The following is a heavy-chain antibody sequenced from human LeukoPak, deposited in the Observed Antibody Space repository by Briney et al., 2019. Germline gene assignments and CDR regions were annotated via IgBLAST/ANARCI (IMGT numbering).Heavy chain of an antibody. CDR2: IYYSGST. V-gene: IGHV4-39*01. CDR3: ASSSSWAPGGYGMDV. Sequence: SETLSLTCTVSGGSISSSSYYSGWIRQPPGKGLEWIGSIYYSGSTYYNPSLKSRVTTSVDTSKNQFSLKLSSVTAADTAVYYCASSSSWAPGGYGMDVWGQGTTVTVSS. D-gene: IGHD6-13*01. CDR1: GGSISSSSYY. J-gene: IGHJ6*02.